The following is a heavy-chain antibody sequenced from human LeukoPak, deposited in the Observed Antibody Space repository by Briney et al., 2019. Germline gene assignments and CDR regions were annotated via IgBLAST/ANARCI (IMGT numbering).Heavy chain of an antibody. J-gene: IGHJ4*02. Sequence: GGSLRLSCAASGFTFSSYDMHWVRQATGKGLEWVSAIGTAGDTYYPGSVKGRFTISREDAKNSLYLQMNSLRVGDTAVYYCTTPPDYGWPVYWGQGTLVTVSS. V-gene: IGHV3-13*04. CDR2: IGTAGDT. D-gene: IGHD4-17*01. CDR1: GFTFSSYD. CDR3: TTPPDYGWPVY.